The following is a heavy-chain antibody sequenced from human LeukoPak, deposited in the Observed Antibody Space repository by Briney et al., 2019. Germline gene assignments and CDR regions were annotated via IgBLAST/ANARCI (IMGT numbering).Heavy chain of an antibody. Sequence: ASVKVSCKASGYTFTSYDINWVRQATGQGLEWMGWMNPNSGNTGYAQKFQGRVTITRNTSISTAYMELSSLRSEDTAVYYCARLAGPSTYYYMDVWGKGTTVTVSS. D-gene: IGHD3-3*02. J-gene: IGHJ6*03. V-gene: IGHV1-8*03. CDR3: ARLAGPSTYYYMDV. CDR1: GYTFTSYD. CDR2: MNPNSGNT.